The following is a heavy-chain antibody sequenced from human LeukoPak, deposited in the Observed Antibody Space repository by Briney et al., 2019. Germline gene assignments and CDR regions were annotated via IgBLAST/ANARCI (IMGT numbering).Heavy chain of an antibody. Sequence: GGSLRLSCAASGFTLSDYAMDWVRQAPGKGLEWLGRSRGKANSYTTEYAASVQGRFSISRDGSKNTLYLQMNSLKTEDTGVYYCTTEGLLWFGVFDYWGQGTLVTVSS. J-gene: IGHJ4*02. CDR3: TTEGLLWFGVFDY. D-gene: IGHD3-10*01. V-gene: IGHV3-72*01. CDR1: GFTLSDYA. CDR2: SRGKANSYTT.